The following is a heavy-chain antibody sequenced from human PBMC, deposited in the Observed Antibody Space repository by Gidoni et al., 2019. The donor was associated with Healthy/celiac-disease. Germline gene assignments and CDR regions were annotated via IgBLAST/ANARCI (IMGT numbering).Heavy chain of an antibody. CDR1: GFTFSSYG. D-gene: IGHD1-1*01. Sequence: QVQLVESGGGVVQPGRSLRLSCAASGFTFSSYGMHWVRQAPGKGLEWVAVISYDGSNKYYADSVKGRFTISRDNSKNTLYLQMNSLRAEDTAVYYCAKDPNDTGYNSFFDYWGQGTLVTVSS. CDR2: ISYDGSNK. V-gene: IGHV3-30*18. CDR3: AKDPNDTGYNSFFDY. J-gene: IGHJ4*02.